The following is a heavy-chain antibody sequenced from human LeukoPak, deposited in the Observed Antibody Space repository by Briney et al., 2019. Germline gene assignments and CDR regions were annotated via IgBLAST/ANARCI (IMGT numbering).Heavy chain of an antibody. CDR2: IYQSGST. CDR3: ARRGTGPTYYGMNV. CDR1: GGSISSGAYY. V-gene: IGHV4-39*01. J-gene: IGHJ6*02. Sequence: LETLSLTCAVSGGSISSGAYYWVWIRQPPGKGLEWIGSIYQSGSTYYNPPLRSRVTISVVTSQNQLSLKLTSVTAADTAVYYCARRGTGPTYYGMNVWGQGTTVTVSS. D-gene: IGHD1-7*01.